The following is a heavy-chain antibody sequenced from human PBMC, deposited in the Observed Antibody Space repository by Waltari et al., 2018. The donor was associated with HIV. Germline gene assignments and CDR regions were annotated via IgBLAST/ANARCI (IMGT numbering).Heavy chain of an antibody. CDR3: ARVQTGVDTAMVNRYFDL. CDR1: GGSISSSSYS. V-gene: IGHV4-39*01. Sequence: QLQLQESGPGLVKPSETLSLTCTVPGGSISSSSYSWGWIRQPPGKGLEWIGSIYYSGSTYYNPSLKSRVTISVDTSKNQFSLKLSSVTAADTAVYYCARVQTGVDTAMVNRYFDLWGRGTLVTVSS. CDR2: IYYSGST. J-gene: IGHJ2*01. D-gene: IGHD5-18*01.